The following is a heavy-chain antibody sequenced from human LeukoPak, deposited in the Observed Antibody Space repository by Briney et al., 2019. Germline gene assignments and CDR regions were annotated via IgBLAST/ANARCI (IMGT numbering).Heavy chain of an antibody. D-gene: IGHD2-8*02. CDR2: IYYSGST. Sequence: PSETLSLTCTVSAGSISSGCYYWSWIRQHPGNGLEWIGCIYYSGSTYYNPSLKSRVTISVDTSKNQFSLKLSSVTAADTAVYYCAREDTGLGFFDYWGQGTLVTVSS. CDR1: AGSISSGCYY. J-gene: IGHJ4*02. V-gene: IGHV4-31*03. CDR3: AREDTGLGFFDY.